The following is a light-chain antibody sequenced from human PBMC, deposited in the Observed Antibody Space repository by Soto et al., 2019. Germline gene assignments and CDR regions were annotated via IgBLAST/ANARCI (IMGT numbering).Light chain of an antibody. CDR1: QSVSSN. V-gene: IGKV3-15*01. J-gene: IGKJ3*01. Sequence: IVMTQSPATLSVSPGERATLSCRASQSVSSNLAWYQQKPGQAPRLLIYGPSTRAAGIPARFSGSGSGTEFALTISSLQSEDFAVYYCQQYNNWPPRTFGPGTKVDIK. CDR2: GPS. CDR3: QQYNNWPPRT.